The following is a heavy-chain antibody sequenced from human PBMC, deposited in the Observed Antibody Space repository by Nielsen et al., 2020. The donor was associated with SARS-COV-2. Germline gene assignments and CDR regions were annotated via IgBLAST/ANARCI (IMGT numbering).Heavy chain of an antibody. CDR2: ISWNSGSI. CDR1: GFTFDDYA. D-gene: IGHD4-11*01. J-gene: IGHJ4*02. CDR3: AEGGAYSNYLFGDY. Sequence: GGSLRLSCAASGFTFDDYAMHWVRQAPGKGLEWVSGISWNSGSIGYADSVKGRFTISRDNSKSTVYLQMNSLRAEDTAVYYCAEGGAYSNYLFGDYWGQGTLVTVSS. V-gene: IGHV3-9*01.